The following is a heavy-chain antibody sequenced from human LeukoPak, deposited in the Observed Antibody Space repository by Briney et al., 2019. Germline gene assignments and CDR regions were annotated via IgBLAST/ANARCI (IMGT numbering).Heavy chain of an antibody. J-gene: IGHJ6*02. Sequence: GGALSLSCAASAITFSSYSMNWVRQAPGKGPEWEAHTNQDGSVKNYVDSVKGRFTISRDNAKNSLYLQMNSLRAEDTALYYCAKTYCSRTSCYNYYYAMDVWGQGTTVTVSS. CDR3: AKTYCSRTSCYNYYYAMDV. V-gene: IGHV3-7*03. D-gene: IGHD2-2*02. CDR1: AITFSSYS. CDR2: TNQDGSVK.